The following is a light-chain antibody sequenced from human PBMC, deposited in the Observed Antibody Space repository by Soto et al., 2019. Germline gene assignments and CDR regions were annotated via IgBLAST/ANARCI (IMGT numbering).Light chain of an antibody. CDR1: SSDVGGYNY. CDR2: DVS. Sequence: QSVLTQPASVSGSPGQSITISCTGTSSDVGGYNYVSWYQQHPGKAPKLMIYDVSNRPSGVSNRFSGSKSGNTASLTISGLQAEDEADYYCSSYTSSSIVFGTGTKDTDL. CDR3: SSYTSSSIV. J-gene: IGLJ1*01. V-gene: IGLV2-14*01.